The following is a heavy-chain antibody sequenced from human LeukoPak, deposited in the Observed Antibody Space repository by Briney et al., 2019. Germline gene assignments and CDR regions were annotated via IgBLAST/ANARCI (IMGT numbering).Heavy chain of an antibody. CDR1: GFTFSSYS. Sequence: PGGSLRLSCAASGFTFSSYSMNWVRQAPGKGLEWVSSISSSSSYIYYADSVKGRFTISRDNAKNSLYLQMNSLRAEDTAVYYCARDSTSGGSCYDYWGQGTLVTVSS. V-gene: IGHV3-21*01. CDR2: ISSSSSYI. CDR3: ARDSTSGGSCYDY. J-gene: IGHJ4*02. D-gene: IGHD2-15*01.